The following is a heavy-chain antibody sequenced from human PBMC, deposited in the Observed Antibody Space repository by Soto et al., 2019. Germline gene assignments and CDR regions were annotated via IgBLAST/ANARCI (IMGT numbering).Heavy chain of an antibody. Sequence: QAQLVQSGGEMKKPGASVKVSCKASGYTFSTYGITWVRQAPGQGLDWMGWINPLKGDTKSAANFQDRVTMTTDTSTRTAYMELRSLRSDDTAVYYCARVKVPAAILGAFDLWGQGTPVTVSS. J-gene: IGHJ3*01. D-gene: IGHD2-2*02. CDR2: INPLKGDT. CDR1: GYTFSTYG. V-gene: IGHV1-18*01. CDR3: ARVKVPAAILGAFDL.